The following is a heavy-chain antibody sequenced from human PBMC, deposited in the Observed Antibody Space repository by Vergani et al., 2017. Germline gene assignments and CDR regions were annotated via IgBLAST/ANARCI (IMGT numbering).Heavy chain of an antibody. J-gene: IGHJ6*03. Sequence: QVQLVQSGAEVKKPGSSVKVSCKASGGTFSNHGINWLRRAPGQGLEWMGGIIPLFHIANYAQKFQGRVAINADESTSTVYMDLSSLKSEDTAIYYCARDLRPTVGLGFYHYMDVWGEGTTVIVSS. CDR2: IIPLFHIA. D-gene: IGHD1-26*01. V-gene: IGHV1-69*12. CDR3: ARDLRPTVGLGFYHYMDV. CDR1: GGTFSNHG.